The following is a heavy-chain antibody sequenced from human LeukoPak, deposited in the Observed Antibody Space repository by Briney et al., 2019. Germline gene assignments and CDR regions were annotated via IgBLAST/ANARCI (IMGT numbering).Heavy chain of an antibody. CDR1: GYTFTGYY. J-gene: IGHJ4*02. CDR2: INPNSGGT. V-gene: IGHV1-2*02. CDR3: AREDIVATMGYYFDY. Sequence: ASVKVSCKASGYTFTGYYMHWVRQAPGQGLEWMGWINPNSGGTNYAQKFQGRVTMTRDTSIGTAYMELSRLRSDDTAVYYCAREDIVATMGYYFDYWGQGTLVTVSS. D-gene: IGHD5-12*01.